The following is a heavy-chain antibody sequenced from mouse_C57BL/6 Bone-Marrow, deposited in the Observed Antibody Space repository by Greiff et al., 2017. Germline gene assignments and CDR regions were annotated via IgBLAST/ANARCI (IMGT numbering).Heavy chain of an antibody. CDR2: INYDGSST. Sequence: EVKLMESEGGLVQPGSSMKLSCTASGFTFSDYYMAWVRQVPEKGLEWVANINYDGSSTYYLDSLKSRFIISRDNAKNILYLQMSSLKSEDTATYYCAREGIYDGPFAYWGQGTLVTVSA. CDR3: AREGIYDGPFAY. D-gene: IGHD2-3*01. V-gene: IGHV5-16*01. CDR1: GFTFSDYY. J-gene: IGHJ3*01.